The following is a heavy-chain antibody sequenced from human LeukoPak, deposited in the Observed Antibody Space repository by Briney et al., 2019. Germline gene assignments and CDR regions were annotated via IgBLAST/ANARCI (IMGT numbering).Heavy chain of an antibody. D-gene: IGHD6-19*01. CDR2: IYYSGTT. CDR1: GGSISGSSYF. CDR3: ARHSVDRSDWPKFDP. J-gene: IGHJ5*02. V-gene: IGHV4-39*01. Sequence: PSETLSLTCTVSGGSISGSSYFWGWIRQPPGKGLEWIASIYYSGTTYYNPSLRSRVTISVDTSKNQFSLKLSSVTAADTAVFYCARHSVDRSDWPKFDPWGQGTLVTVSS.